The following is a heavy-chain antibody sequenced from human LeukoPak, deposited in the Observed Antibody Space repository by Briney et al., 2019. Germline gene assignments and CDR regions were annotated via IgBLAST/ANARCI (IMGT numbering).Heavy chain of an antibody. CDR2: ISAYNGNT. J-gene: IGHJ6*03. CDR1: GYTFTSYG. Sequence: PGASVKVSCKASGYTFTSYGISWVRQAPGQGLEWMGWISAYNGNTNYAQKLQGRVTMTTDTSTSTAYMELRSLRSDDTAVYYCARVGDGYNYYYYMDVWGKGTTVTVSS. D-gene: IGHD5-24*01. CDR3: ARVGDGYNYYYYMDV. V-gene: IGHV1-18*01.